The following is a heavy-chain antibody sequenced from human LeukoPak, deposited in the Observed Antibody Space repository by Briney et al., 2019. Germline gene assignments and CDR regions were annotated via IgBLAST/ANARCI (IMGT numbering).Heavy chain of an antibody. D-gene: IGHD2-2*01. CDR1: GGSFSGYY. CDR2: INHSGST. CDR3: ARARAYCSSTSCNLSMPDY. Sequence: SETLSLTCAVYGGSFSGYYWSWIRQPPGKGLEWIGEINHSGSTNYNPSLKSRVTISVDTSKNQFSLKLSSVTVADTAVYYCARARAYCSSTSCNLSMPDYWGQGTLVTVSS. J-gene: IGHJ4*02. V-gene: IGHV4-34*01.